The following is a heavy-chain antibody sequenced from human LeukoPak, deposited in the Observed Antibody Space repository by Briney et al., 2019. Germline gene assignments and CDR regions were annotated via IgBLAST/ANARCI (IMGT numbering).Heavy chain of an antibody. D-gene: IGHD4-17*01. CDR1: GGSIRSSYYY. V-gene: IGHV4-39*01. CDR2: IYDSGST. J-gene: IGHJ4*02. CDR3: ARDFGDYRADY. Sequence: PSETLSLTCTVSGGSIRSSYYYWGWIRQPPGKGLEWIGSIYDSGSTYYNPSLKSRVTISVDTSKNQFSLRLSSVTAADTAVYYCARDFGDYRADYWGQGTLVIVSS.